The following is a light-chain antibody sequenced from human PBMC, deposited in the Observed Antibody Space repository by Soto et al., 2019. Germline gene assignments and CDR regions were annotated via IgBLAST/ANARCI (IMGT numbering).Light chain of an antibody. CDR1: QGISSY. Sequence: AIRLTQSPSSLSPSTGDRVSITYRASQGISSYLAWYQQKPGKAPKLLIYAASTLQSGVPSRFSGSGSGTDFTLTISCLQSEDFATYYCQQYYSYPRTFGQGTKVDI. CDR2: AAS. CDR3: QQYYSYPRT. J-gene: IGKJ1*01. V-gene: IGKV1-8*01.